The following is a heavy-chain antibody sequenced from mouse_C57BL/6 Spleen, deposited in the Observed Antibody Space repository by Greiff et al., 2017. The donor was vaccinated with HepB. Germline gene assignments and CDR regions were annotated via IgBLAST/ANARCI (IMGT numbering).Heavy chain of an antibody. D-gene: IGHD1-1*01. V-gene: IGHV1-72*01. Sequence: QVQLQQPGAELVKPGASVKLSCKASGYTFTSYWMHWVKQRPGRGLEWIGRIDPNSGGTKYNEKFKSKATLTVDKPSSTAYMQLSSLTSADSAVYYCARDPITTVVARDYWGQGTTLTVSS. CDR1: GYTFTSYW. CDR3: ARDPITTVVARDY. CDR2: IDPNSGGT. J-gene: IGHJ2*01.